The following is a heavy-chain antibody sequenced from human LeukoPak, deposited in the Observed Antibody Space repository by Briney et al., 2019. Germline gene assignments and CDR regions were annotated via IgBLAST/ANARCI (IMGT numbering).Heavy chain of an antibody. J-gene: IGHJ4*02. V-gene: IGHV3-23*01. CDR3: ARVTTTVDGIDY. CDR2: ISSSGGTT. Sequence: GGSLRLSCAASGFTFNNYAMSWVRQAPGKGLEWVSAISSSGGTTYYADSVKGRFTISRDNSKNTLYLQVNSLRAEDTAVYYCARVTTTVDGIDYWGQGTLVTVSS. D-gene: IGHD4-23*01. CDR1: GFTFNNYA.